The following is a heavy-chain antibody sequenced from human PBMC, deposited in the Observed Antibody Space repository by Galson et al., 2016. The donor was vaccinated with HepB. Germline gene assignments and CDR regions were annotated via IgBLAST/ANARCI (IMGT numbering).Heavy chain of an antibody. CDR1: EFSLRNNY. Sequence: SLRLSCAASEFSLRNNYMSWVRQAPGKGLEWVSVIFGGGTTYYADSVKGRFTISRDDSKNTLDLQMDRLSANDTAVYYCARGAGFRQLYDYWGQGTLVTVSS. V-gene: IGHV3-53*01. CDR3: ARGAGFRQLYDY. J-gene: IGHJ4*02. CDR2: IFGGGTT. D-gene: IGHD3-10*01.